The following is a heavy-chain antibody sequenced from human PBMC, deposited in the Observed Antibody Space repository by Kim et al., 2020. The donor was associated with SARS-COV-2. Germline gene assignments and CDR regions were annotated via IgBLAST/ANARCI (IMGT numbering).Heavy chain of an antibody. CDR1: GFTFSSYA. Sequence: GGSLRLSCAASGFTFSSYAMSWVRQAPGKGLEWVSSISGSGGSTYYADSVKGRFTISRDNSKNTLYLQMNSLRAEDTAVYYCAKDRRAVAGLPRYGMDVWGQGTTVTVSS. J-gene: IGHJ6*02. CDR2: ISGSGGST. CDR3: AKDRRAVAGLPRYGMDV. V-gene: IGHV3-23*01. D-gene: IGHD6-19*01.